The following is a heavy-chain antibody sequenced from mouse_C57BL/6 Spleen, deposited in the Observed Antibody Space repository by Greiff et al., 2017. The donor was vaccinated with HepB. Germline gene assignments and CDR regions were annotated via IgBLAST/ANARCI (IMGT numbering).Heavy chain of an antibody. J-gene: IGHJ2*01. CDR2: INPNYGTT. Sequence: EVHLVESGPELVKPGASVKISCKASGYSFTDYNMNWVKQSNGKSLEWIGVINPNYGTTSYNQKFKGKATLTVDQSSSTAYMQLNSLTSEDSAVYYCARGGSSDDYFDYWGQGTTLTVSS. V-gene: IGHV1-39*01. CDR3: ARGGSSDDYFDY. CDR1: GYSFTDYN.